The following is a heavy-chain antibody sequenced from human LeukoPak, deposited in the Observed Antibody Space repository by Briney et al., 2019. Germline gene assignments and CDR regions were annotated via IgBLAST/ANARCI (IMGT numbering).Heavy chain of an antibody. CDR1: GGSFSGYY. CDR3: VRLGVVGLDQNWFDP. Sequence: PSETLSLTCAVYGGSFSGYYWSWIRQPPGKGLEWIGEINHSGSTNYNPSLKSRVTISVDTSKNQFSLKLSSVTAADTAVYFCVRLGVVGLDQNWFDPWGQGTLVSVSS. J-gene: IGHJ5*02. D-gene: IGHD1-26*01. V-gene: IGHV4-34*01. CDR2: INHSGST.